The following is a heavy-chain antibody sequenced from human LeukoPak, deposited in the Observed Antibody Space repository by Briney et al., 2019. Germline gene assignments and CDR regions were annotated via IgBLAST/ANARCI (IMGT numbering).Heavy chain of an antibody. J-gene: IGHJ6*03. V-gene: IGHV3-30*01. D-gene: IGHD2-2*02. CDR1: GFTFSSYA. Sequence: GGSLRLSCAASGFTFSSYAMHWVRQAPGKGLEWVAVISYDGSNKYYADSVKGRFTISRGNSKNTLYLQMNSLRAEDTAVHYCARNGIRVVPSAIRDYYYYMDVWGKGTTVTVSS. CDR3: ARNGIRVVPSAIRDYYYYMDV. CDR2: ISYDGSNK.